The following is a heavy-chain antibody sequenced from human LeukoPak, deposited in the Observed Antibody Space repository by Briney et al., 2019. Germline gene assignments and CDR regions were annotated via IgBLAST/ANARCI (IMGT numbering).Heavy chain of an antibody. CDR1: GYTFTSYY. CDR3: ARPVVPAARTASFDI. J-gene: IGHJ2*01. Sequence: ASVKVSCKASGYTFTSYYMHWVRQAPGQGLEWMGIINPSGGSTSYAQKFQGRVTMTRDTSTSTVYMELSSLRSEDTAVYYCARPVVPAARTASFDIWGRGTLVTVSS. D-gene: IGHD2-2*01. V-gene: IGHV1-46*01. CDR2: INPSGGST.